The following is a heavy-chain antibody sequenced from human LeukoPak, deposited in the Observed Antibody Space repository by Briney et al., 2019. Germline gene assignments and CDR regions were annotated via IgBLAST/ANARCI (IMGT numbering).Heavy chain of an antibody. Sequence: ASVKVSCKASGYTFTNYRISWMQQSRGQGVVWMGWISAYNGHTNYAQKFQRRVTMTTDTATSTAYMDLRSLRSDDTAVYYCARDLMTTVTTSFDYWGQGTVVTVSS. J-gene: IGHJ4*02. CDR3: ARDLMTTVTTSFDY. D-gene: IGHD4-17*01. V-gene: IGHV1-18*01. CDR2: ISAYNGHT. CDR1: GYTFTNYR.